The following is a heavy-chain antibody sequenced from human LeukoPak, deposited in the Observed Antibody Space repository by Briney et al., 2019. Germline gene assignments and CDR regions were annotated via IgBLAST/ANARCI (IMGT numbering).Heavy chain of an antibody. D-gene: IGHD3-3*01. V-gene: IGHV3-7*01. CDR1: GFTFSNYW. CDR2: IKQDGSEK. Sequence: PGGSLRVSCAASGFTFSNYWMSWVRHPAGKGLEWVANIKQDGSEKYYVDSVKGRFTISRDNAKNSLFVQTNSLRAEDSAVYFCARPNSYDFWSGYYYYHYYYIDVWGNGTTVTVSS. J-gene: IGHJ6*03. CDR3: ARPNSYDFWSGYYYYHYYYIDV.